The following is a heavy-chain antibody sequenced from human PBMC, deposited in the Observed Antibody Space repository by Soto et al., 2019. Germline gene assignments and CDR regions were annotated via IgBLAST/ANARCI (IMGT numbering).Heavy chain of an antibody. Sequence: QLQLQESGSGLVRPSQTLSLTCAVSGGSISSGGYSWNWIRQPPGKGLEWIGYIYHSGSTLYNPSPXXXXXXXXXXXXXXXXXXXXXXXXXXXXXXXXXXXXXXGNWFDPWGQGTLVTVSS. V-gene: IGHV4-30-2*01. J-gene: IGHJ5*02. CDR2: IYHSGST. CDR1: GGSISSGGYS. CDR3: XXXXXXGNWFDP.